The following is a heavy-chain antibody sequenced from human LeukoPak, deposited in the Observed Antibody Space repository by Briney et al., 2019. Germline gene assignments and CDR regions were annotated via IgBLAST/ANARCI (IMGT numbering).Heavy chain of an antibody. J-gene: IGHJ4*02. CDR2: ISSSSSYI. Sequence: GGSLRLSCAASGFTFSSYSMNWVRQAPGKGLEWVSSISSSSSYIYYADSVKGRFTISRDNAKNSLYLQMNSLRAEDTAVYYCARGHTAVTRHFDFWGQGALVTVSS. V-gene: IGHV3-21*01. CDR1: GFTFSSYS. D-gene: IGHD4-17*01. CDR3: ARGHTAVTRHFDF.